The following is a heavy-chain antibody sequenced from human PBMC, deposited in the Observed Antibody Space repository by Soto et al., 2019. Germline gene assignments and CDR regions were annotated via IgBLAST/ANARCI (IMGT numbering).Heavy chain of an antibody. V-gene: IGHV4-30-2*06. J-gene: IGHJ4*02. CDR1: GGSISSGVYT. Sequence: QLKLQESGSGLVRPSQTLSLTCSVSGGSISSGVYTWSWVRQSPGKGLEWIGYIYTSGTTYYHPSLKXRXTXXLDTSKNQFSLKLASVTAADTAVYYCARSGIHGYSYGPFDYWGQGTLVTVSS. D-gene: IGHD5-18*01. CDR3: ARSGIHGYSYGPFDY. CDR2: IYTSGTT.